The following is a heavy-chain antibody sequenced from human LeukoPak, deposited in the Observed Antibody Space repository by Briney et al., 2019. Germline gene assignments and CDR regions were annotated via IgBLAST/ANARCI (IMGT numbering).Heavy chain of an antibody. J-gene: IGHJ6*03. CDR2: MNPNSGNT. D-gene: IGHD6-6*01. Sequence: ASVKVSCKASGYTFTSYDINWVRQATGQGLEWMGWMNPNSGNTGYAQKFQGRVTMTRNTSISTAYMELSSLRSEDTAVYYCARGAYSSSSVAWYYYYYMDVWGKGTTVTVSS. CDR1: GYTFTSYD. V-gene: IGHV1-8*01. CDR3: ARGAYSSSSVAWYYYYYMDV.